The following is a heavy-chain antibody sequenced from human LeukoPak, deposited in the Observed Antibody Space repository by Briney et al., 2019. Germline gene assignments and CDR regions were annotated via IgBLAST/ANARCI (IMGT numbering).Heavy chain of an antibody. V-gene: IGHV3-43*01. Sequence: GGSLRLSCAASGFTFDDYTMHWVRQAPGKGLEWVSLISWDGGSTYYADSVKGRFTISRDNSKNSLYLPMNSLRTEDTALYYCAKDISSGDGPFDPWGQGTLVTVSS. CDR1: GFTFDDYT. CDR3: AKDISSGDGPFDP. CDR2: ISWDGGST. D-gene: IGHD5-24*01. J-gene: IGHJ5*02.